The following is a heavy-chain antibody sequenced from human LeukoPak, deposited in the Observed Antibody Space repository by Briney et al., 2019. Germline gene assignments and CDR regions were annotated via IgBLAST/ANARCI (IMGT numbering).Heavy chain of an antibody. Sequence: GGSLGLSCAASGFTFSSYWMHWVRQAPGKGLVWVSRINSDGSSTSYADSVKGRFTISRDNAKNTLYLQMNSLRAEDTAVYYCARDDIVVVPASPYYYYYGMDVWGQGTTVTVSS. D-gene: IGHD2-2*01. J-gene: IGHJ6*02. CDR3: ARDDIVVVPASPYYYYYGMDV. CDR1: GFTFSSYW. V-gene: IGHV3-74*01. CDR2: INSDGSST.